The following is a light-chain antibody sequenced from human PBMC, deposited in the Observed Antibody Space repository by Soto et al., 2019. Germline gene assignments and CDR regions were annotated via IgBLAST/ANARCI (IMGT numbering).Light chain of an antibody. Sequence: QSALTQPASVSGSPGQSITISCTGTSSDVGGYNYVSWYQQHPGKAPRLMIYDVSNRPSGVSNRFSGSKSGNTASLTISGLQPDDEADYYCSSYTSSSTLVFGTGTKLTVL. CDR3: SSYTSSSTLV. CDR2: DVS. J-gene: IGLJ1*01. V-gene: IGLV2-14*01. CDR1: SSDVGGYNY.